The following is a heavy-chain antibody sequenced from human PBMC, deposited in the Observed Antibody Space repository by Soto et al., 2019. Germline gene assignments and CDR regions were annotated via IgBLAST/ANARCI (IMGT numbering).Heavy chain of an antibody. CDR1: GGSLSNYG. CDR2: IIPVFGTP. Sequence: QIQLVQSGAEVKKPGSSMKVSCKASGGSLSNYGISRVRQAPGQGLEWMGAIIPVFGTPNYAQKFQDRVTITADESTTTVYMEVRSLTSEDTAVYYCARGDATKIVVTTYYAMDVWGQGTTVTVSS. V-gene: IGHV1-69*12. CDR3: ARGDATKIVVTTYYAMDV. D-gene: IGHD3-22*01. J-gene: IGHJ6*02.